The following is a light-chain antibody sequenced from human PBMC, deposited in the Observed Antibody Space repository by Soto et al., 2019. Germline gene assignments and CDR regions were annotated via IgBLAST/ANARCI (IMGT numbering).Light chain of an antibody. CDR3: CSLTTSHTYV. CDR2: EVT. J-gene: IGLJ1*01. Sequence: QSVLAQPASVSGSPGQSITISCTGTNSDIAGYNYVSWYQQHPGKAPKLIIYEVTDRPSGVSNRFSGSKSGNSASLTISGLQADDEADYYCCSLTTSHTYVFGSGTKVTVL. CDR1: NSDIAGYNY. V-gene: IGLV2-14*01.